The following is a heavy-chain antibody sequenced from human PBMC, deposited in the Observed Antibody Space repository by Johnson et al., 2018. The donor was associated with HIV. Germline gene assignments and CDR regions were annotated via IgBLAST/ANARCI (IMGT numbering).Heavy chain of an antibody. CDR3: ARASTTVTTGDDAFDI. D-gene: IGHD4-17*01. J-gene: IGHJ3*02. V-gene: IGHV3-11*04. Sequence: QVQLVESGGGLVKPGGSLRLSCAASGFTFSDYYINWIRQAPGKGLEWVSYIDSSGSGIYYADSVKGRFTISRDSSKNTLYLQMNTLRADDTAVYYCARASTTVTTGDDAFDIWGQGTMVTVSS. CDR1: GFTFSDYY. CDR2: IDSSGSGI.